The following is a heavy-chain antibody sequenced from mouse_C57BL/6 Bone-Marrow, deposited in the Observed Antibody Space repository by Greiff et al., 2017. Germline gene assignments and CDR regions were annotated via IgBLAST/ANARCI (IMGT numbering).Heavy chain of an antibody. CDR1: GYTFTSYW. CDR3: ARESTRLRPFDY. J-gene: IGHJ2*01. CDR2: IDPSSGGT. D-gene: IGHD2-2*01. V-gene: IGHV1-72*01. Sequence: QVQLQQPGAELVKPGASVKLSCKASGYTFTSYWMPWVKQRPGRGLEWIGRIDPSSGGTKYNEKFKSKATLTVEKSSSTAYMQLSILTSEYSAVDYCARESTRLRPFDYWGQGTPLTVSS.